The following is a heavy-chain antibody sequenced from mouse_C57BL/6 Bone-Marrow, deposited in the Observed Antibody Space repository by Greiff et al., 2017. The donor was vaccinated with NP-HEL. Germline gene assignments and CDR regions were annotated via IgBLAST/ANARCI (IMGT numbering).Heavy chain of an antibody. V-gene: IGHV14-1*01. CDR3: ARVRIRQLDYEAWFAY. Sequence: EVQLQQSGAELVRPGASVKLSCTASGFNIKDYYMHWVKQRPEQGLEWIGRIDPEDGDTEYAPKFQGKATMTADTSSNTAYLQLSSLTSEDTAVYYCARVRIRQLDYEAWFAYWGQGTLVTVSA. CDR1: GFNIKDYY. D-gene: IGHD6-1*02. CDR2: IDPEDGDT. J-gene: IGHJ3*01.